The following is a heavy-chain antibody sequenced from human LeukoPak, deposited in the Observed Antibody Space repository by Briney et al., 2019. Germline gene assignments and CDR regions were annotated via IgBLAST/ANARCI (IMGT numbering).Heavy chain of an antibody. D-gene: IGHD2-15*01. Sequence: SETPSLSCTVPGDSISGGAYYWTWIRQYPGKGLEWISYMYYTGSTHYNPSLRSRLSTSVDTYKNQFSLNLGSVTAADTAVYYCARASGGSCSAGGCYLLYGLDAWGQGTTVTVSS. J-gene: IGHJ6*02. CDR3: ARASGGSCSAGGCYLLYGLDA. CDR1: GDSISGGAYY. V-gene: IGHV4-31*03. CDR2: MYYTGST.